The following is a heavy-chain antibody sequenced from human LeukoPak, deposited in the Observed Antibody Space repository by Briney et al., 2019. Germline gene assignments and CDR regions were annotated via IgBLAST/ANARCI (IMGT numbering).Heavy chain of an antibody. D-gene: IGHD2-15*01. Sequence: GGSLRLSCAASGFTFSSFWMSWVRQAPGKGLAWVANIKQDGSEKYYVDSVKGRFTVSRDNAENSLYLQMNSLRAEDTAVYYCARGYCSGGSCFSSTGNFDLWGRGTLVTVSS. V-gene: IGHV3-7*04. CDR3: ARGYCSGGSCFSSTGNFDL. J-gene: IGHJ2*01. CDR1: GFTFSSFW. CDR2: IKQDGSEK.